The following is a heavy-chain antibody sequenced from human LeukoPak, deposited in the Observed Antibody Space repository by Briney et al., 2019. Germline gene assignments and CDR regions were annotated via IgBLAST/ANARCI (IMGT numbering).Heavy chain of an antibody. CDR1: GGSISSGTYY. V-gene: IGHV4-39*07. CDR3: ARGSSSFNLYYYYYMDV. CDR2: IYYSGST. D-gene: IGHD6-6*01. J-gene: IGHJ6*03. Sequence: PSETLSLTCTVSGGSISSGTYYWGWIRQPPGKGLEWIGTIYYSGSTNYNPSLKSRVTISVDTSKNQFSLKLSSVTAADTAVYYCARGSSSFNLYYYYYMDVWGKGTTVTVSS.